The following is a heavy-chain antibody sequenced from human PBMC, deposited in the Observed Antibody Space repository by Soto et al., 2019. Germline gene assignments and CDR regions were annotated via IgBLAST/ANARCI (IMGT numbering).Heavy chain of an antibody. CDR1: GFSVSDYA. CDR2: ISGSGDGT. CDR3: TKSRRSVLMVYGFGGMDV. Sequence: GGSLRLSCAASGFSVSDYAMSWVRQAPGKGLEWVSSISGSGDGTYYGDSVKGRFTLSRDTSQKTLYLQMNNLRGEDAAVCFCTKSRRSVLMVYGFGGMDVWGRGTTVTVSS. J-gene: IGHJ6*02. D-gene: IGHD2-8*01. V-gene: IGHV3-23*01.